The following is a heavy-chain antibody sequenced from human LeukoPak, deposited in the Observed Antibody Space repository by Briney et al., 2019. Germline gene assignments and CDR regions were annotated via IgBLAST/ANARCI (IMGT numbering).Heavy chain of an antibody. CDR3: ARDPTYYYDSSGILGY. Sequence: GGSLRLSCAASGFTFSSYSMKWVRQAPGKGLEWVSSISSSSSYVYYADSVKGRFTISRDNAKNSLYLQMNSLRAEDTAVYYCARDPTYYYDSSGILGYWGQGTLVTVSS. V-gene: IGHV3-21*01. CDR2: ISSSSSYV. D-gene: IGHD3-22*01. CDR1: GFTFSSYS. J-gene: IGHJ4*02.